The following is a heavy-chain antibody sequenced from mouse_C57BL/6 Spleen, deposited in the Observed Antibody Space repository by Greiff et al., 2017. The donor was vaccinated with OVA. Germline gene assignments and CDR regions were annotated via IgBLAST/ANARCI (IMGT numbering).Heavy chain of an antibody. CDR1: GYSITSGYY. V-gene: IGHV3-6*01. J-gene: IGHJ3*01. D-gene: IGHD2-5*01. CDR3: ARKGYSNPFAY. Sequence: DVQLQESGPGLVKPSQSLSLTCSVTGYSITSGYYWNWIRQFPGNKLEWMGYISYDGSNNYNPSLKNRISITRDTSKNQFFLKLNSVTTEDTATYYCARKGYSNPFAYWGQGTLVTVSA. CDR2: ISYDGSN.